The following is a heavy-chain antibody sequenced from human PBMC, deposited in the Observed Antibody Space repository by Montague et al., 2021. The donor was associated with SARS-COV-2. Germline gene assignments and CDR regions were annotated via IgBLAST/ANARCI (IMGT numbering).Heavy chain of an antibody. CDR2: ISDGGNST. CDR1: GFTFDSHA. Sequence: SLRLSCAGSGFTFDSHAMSWVRQAPGKGLEWVAGISDGGNSTYYADSEKGRLIISRDNSKSMLYLQIHSLRAEDTAVYYCAKDLETSGWYTFFFDSWGQGTLVTVSS. J-gene: IGHJ4*02. CDR3: AKDLETSGWYTFFFDS. V-gene: IGHV3-23*01. D-gene: IGHD6-19*01.